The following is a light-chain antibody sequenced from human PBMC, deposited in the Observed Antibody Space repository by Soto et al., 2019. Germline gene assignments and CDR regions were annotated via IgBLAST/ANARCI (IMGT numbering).Light chain of an antibody. CDR2: NVS. J-gene: IGLJ1*01. CDR1: SSDVGGYNH. V-gene: IGLV2-14*03. Sequence: QSVLTPPASVSGSPGQSITISCTGTSSDVGGYNHVSWYQQYPGKVPKLLIYNVSHRPSGVSNRFSGSKSGNTASLTISGLQAEDEADYFCTSSTSGSLYVFGTGTKVTVL. CDR3: TSSTSGSLYV.